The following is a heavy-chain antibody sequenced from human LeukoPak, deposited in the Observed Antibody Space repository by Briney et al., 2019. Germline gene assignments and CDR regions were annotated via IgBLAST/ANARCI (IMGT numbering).Heavy chain of an antibody. J-gene: IGHJ4*02. Sequence: SETLSLTCAVYGGSFSGYYWSWIRQPPGKGLEWIGEINHSGSTNYNPSLKSRVTISVDTSKNQFSLNLRSVTAADTAVYYCARGYYDFWSGYYTPLDYWGQGTLVTVSS. CDR2: INHSGST. CDR1: GGSFSGYY. V-gene: IGHV4-34*01. D-gene: IGHD3-3*01. CDR3: ARGYYDFWSGYYTPLDY.